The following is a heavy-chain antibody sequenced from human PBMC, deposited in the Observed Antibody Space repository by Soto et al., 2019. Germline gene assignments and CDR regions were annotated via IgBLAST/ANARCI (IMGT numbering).Heavy chain of an antibody. Sequence: SETLSLTCTVSGGSISSYYWSWIRQPPGKGLEWIGYIYYSGSTNYNPSLKSRVTISVDTSKNQFSLKLSSVTAADTAVYYCARDGENQAFDIWGQGTMVTVSS. J-gene: IGHJ3*02. CDR2: IYYSGST. D-gene: IGHD4-17*01. V-gene: IGHV4-59*01. CDR1: GGSISSYY. CDR3: ARDGENQAFDI.